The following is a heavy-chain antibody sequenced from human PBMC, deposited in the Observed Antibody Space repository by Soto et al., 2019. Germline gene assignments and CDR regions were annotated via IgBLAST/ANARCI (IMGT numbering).Heavy chain of an antibody. V-gene: IGHV1-8*01. Sequence: EASVKVSCKASGYRFTNNDVSWVRQATGQGLEWMGWMNPGSGDTGYAQKFQGRVTMTRDISIATAYMELSSLRSDDTAIYYCARMETFGSLNWFDPWGQGTLVTVSS. D-gene: IGHD3-16*01. CDR1: GYRFTNND. CDR2: MNPGSGDT. CDR3: ARMETFGSLNWFDP. J-gene: IGHJ5*02.